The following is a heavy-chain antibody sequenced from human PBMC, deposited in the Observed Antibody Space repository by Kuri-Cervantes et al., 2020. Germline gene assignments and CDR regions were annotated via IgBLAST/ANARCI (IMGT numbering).Heavy chain of an antibody. CDR3: ARDTRIGVVGADLFDH. J-gene: IGHJ4*02. V-gene: IGHV4-4*07. Sequence: SETLSLTCTVSGGSISSYYWSWIRQPAGKGLEWIGRIYTSGSTNYNPSLKGRLTISIDKSKNQFSLNLRSVTAADTAIYYCARDTRIGVVGADLFDHWGQGTLVTVSS. CDR2: IYTSGST. CDR1: GGSISSYY. D-gene: IGHD2-15*01.